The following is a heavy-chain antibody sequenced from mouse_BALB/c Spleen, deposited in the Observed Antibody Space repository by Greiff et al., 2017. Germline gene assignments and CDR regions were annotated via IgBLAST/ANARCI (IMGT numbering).Heavy chain of an antibody. D-gene: IGHD2-4*01. CDR3: ATMITTGRFYAMDY. CDR1: GYTFSSYW. CDR2: ILPGSGST. V-gene: IGHV1-9*01. Sequence: VQLQQSGAELMKPGASVKISCKATGYTFSSYWIEWVKQRPGHGLEWIGEILPGSGSTNYNEKFKGKATFTADTSSNTAYMQLSSLTSEDSAVYYCATMITTGRFYAMDYWGQGTSVTVSS. J-gene: IGHJ4*01.